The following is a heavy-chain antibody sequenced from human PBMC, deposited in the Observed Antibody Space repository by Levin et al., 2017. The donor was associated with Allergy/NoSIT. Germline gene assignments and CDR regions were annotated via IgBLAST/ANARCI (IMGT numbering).Heavy chain of an antibody. Sequence: GGSLRLSCAASGFTFSSYAMHWVRQAPGKGLEWVAVISYDGSNKYYADSVKGRFTISRDNSKNTLYLQMNSLRAEDTAVYYCARDWDIAARREYYFDYWGQGTLVTVSS. CDR1: GFTFSSYA. D-gene: IGHD6-6*01. CDR3: ARDWDIAARREYYFDY. CDR2: ISYDGSNK. J-gene: IGHJ4*02. V-gene: IGHV3-30-3*01.